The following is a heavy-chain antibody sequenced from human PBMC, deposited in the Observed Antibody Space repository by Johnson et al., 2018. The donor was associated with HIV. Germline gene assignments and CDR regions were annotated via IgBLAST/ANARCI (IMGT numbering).Heavy chain of an antibody. Sequence: EKLVESGGGLVQPGGSLRLSCAASGFTFSSYAMSWVRQAPGKGLEWVSAIGTAGNTYYPGSVKGRFTISSENAKNSLYLQMNSLRAGDTAVYYCARVSSGGACESWGQGTMVTVSS. V-gene: IGHV3-13*01. CDR3: ARVSSGGACES. CDR2: IGTAGNT. D-gene: IGHD3-22*01. CDR1: GFTFSSYA. J-gene: IGHJ3*02.